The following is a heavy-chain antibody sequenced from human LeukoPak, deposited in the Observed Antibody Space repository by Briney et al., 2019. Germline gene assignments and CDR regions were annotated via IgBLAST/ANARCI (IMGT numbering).Heavy chain of an antibody. CDR2: ISVYNGYT. D-gene: IGHD6-13*01. J-gene: IGHJ4*02. V-gene: IGHV1-18*04. CDR3: ARDARAASAAGIFDY. CDR1: GYTFTGYY. Sequence: ASVKVSCKASGYTFTGYYIHWVRQAPGQGLEWIGWISVYNGYTKHAQKFQGRVALTTDTSTSTAYMDLKSLTSDDTAVYYCARDARAASAAGIFDYWGQGTLVTVSS.